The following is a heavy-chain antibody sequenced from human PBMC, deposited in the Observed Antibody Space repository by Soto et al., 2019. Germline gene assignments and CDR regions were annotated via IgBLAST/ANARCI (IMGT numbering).Heavy chain of an antibody. CDR1: GDSIRSSY. CDR3: ARDMSGGSSWYEFDS. V-gene: IGHV4-59*01. CDR2: VYHTGTT. Sequence: SETLSLTCTVSGDSIRSSYWSWVRQAPGRGLEWIGYVYHTGTTNSNPSLKSRVTISADTSKNLFSLKVVSVTPADTAVYFCARDMSGGSSWYEFDSWGPGTLVTVSS. D-gene: IGHD6-13*01. J-gene: IGHJ4*02.